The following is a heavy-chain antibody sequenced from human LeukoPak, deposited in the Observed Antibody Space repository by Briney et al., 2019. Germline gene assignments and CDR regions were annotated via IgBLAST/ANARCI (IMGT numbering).Heavy chain of an antibody. J-gene: IGHJ4*02. CDR2: ISKGGGT. Sequence: GRSLRLSCAAPGFTFRDYAMSWVRQAPGKGLEWVSGISKGGGTFYTDSVKGRFTISRDNSKNTLYLHMSSLGAADTAIYYCAKEIGAIGRPAVDYWGQGTLVTVSS. D-gene: IGHD6-6*01. CDR3: AKEIGAIGRPAVDY. V-gene: IGHV3-23*01. CDR1: GFTFRDYA.